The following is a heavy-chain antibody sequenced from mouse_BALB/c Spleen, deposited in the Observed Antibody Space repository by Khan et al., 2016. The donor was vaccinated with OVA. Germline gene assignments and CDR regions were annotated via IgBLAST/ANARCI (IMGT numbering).Heavy chain of an antibody. Sequence: QIQLVQSGPELKKPGETVRISCKASGYTFTTAGIQWVQKMPGKGLKWIGWINTHSGVLKYAEDFKGRFAFSLEISVNTAYLQITNLKNEDTATCVCERGGAAYYGSGGDAMEYWGQGTSVTVSS. CDR3: ERGGAAYYGSGGDAMEY. CDR2: INTHSGVL. D-gene: IGHD1-1*02. V-gene: IGHV9-4*02. CDR1: GYTFTTAG. J-gene: IGHJ4*01.